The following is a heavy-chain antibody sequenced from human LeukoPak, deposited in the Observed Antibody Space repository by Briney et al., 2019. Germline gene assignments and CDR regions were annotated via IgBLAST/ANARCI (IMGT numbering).Heavy chain of an antibody. CDR1: GFTFSSYG. V-gene: IGHV3-33*01. CDR3: ARAVLRYSGYYFDY. Sequence: GGSLRLSCAASGFTFSSYGMHWVRQAPGKGLEWVAVIWYDGSNKYYADSVKGRFTISRDNSKNTLYLQMNSLRAEDTAVYYCARAVLRYSGYYFDYWGQGTLATVSS. J-gene: IGHJ4*02. D-gene: IGHD3-9*01. CDR2: IWYDGSNK.